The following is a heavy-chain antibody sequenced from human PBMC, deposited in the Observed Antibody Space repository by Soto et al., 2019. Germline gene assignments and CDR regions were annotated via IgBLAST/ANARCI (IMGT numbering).Heavy chain of an antibody. D-gene: IGHD1-1*01. CDR2: IYYSGST. CDR3: ARASRNWNFAH. V-gene: IGHV4-59*01. CDR1: GGSISSYY. Sequence: SETLSLTCTVSGGSISSYYWSWIRQPPGKGLEWIGYIYYSGSTNYNPSLKSRVTISVDTSKNQFSLKLTSVTAADTAVYYCARASRNWNFAHWGQGTLVTVSS. J-gene: IGHJ4*02.